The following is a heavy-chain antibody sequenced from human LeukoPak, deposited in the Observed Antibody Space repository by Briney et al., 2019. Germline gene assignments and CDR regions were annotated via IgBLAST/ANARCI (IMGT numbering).Heavy chain of an antibody. CDR2: INHSGST. Sequence: SETLSLTCAVYGGSFSGYYWSWIRQPPGKGLEWIGEINHSGSTNYNPSLKSRVTISVDTSKNQFSLKLSSVTAADTAVYYCARGKNVGGSYRYIRWFDPWGQGTLVTVSS. CDR1: GGSFSGYY. CDR3: ARGKNVGGSYRYIRWFDP. V-gene: IGHV4-34*01. J-gene: IGHJ5*02. D-gene: IGHD3-16*02.